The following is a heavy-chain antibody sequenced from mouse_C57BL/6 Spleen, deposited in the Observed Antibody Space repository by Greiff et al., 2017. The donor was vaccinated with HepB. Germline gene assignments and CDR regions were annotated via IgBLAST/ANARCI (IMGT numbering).Heavy chain of an antibody. CDR2: IDPETGGT. CDR1: GYTFTDYE. D-gene: IGHD1-1*01. V-gene: IGHV1-15*01. CDR3: TRSDTPVVDYAMDY. Sequence: QVQLQQSGAELVRPGASVTLSCKASGYTFTDYEMHWVKQTPVHGLEWIGAIDPETGGTAYNQKFKGKAILTADKSSSTAYMELRSLTSEDSAVYYCTRSDTPVVDYAMDYWGQGTSVTVSS. J-gene: IGHJ4*01.